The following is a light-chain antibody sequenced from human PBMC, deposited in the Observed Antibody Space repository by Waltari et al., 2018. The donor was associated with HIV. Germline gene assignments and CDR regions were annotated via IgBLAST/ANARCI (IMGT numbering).Light chain of an antibody. CDR1: SSDVGSYNY. CDR3: SSYAGTYTFVV. J-gene: IGLJ2*01. V-gene: IGLV2-11*01. Sequence: QSALTQPRSLSGFPGQSVTISCTGTSSDVGSYNYVSWYQHHPWKAPNLILYDVSDRPSGVPDRFSGSKSGNTASLTISWLQSENEADYYCSSYAGTYTFVVFGGGTKLTVL. CDR2: DVS.